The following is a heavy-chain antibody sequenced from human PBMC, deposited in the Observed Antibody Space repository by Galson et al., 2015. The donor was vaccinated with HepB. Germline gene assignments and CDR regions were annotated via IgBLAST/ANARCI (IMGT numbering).Heavy chain of an antibody. J-gene: IGHJ3*02. CDR2: ISSSRSYI. CDR3: ARHRGIEDSFDI. Sequence: SLRLSCAASGFSFSSYTMNWVRQAPGKGLEWVSSISSSRSYIYNADSVKGRFTISRDNAKNSLYLQMNSLRAEDTAVYYCARHRGIEDSFDIWGQGTVVTVSS. CDR1: GFSFSSYT. V-gene: IGHV3-21*01. D-gene: IGHD3-10*01.